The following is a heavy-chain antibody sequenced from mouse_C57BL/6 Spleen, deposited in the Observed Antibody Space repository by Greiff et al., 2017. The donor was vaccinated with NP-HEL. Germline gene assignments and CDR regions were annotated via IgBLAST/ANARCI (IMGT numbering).Heavy chain of an antibody. V-gene: IGHV1-26*01. CDR2: INPNNGGT. CDR1: GYTFTDYY. CDR3: AREDYGNYVMDY. J-gene: IGHJ4*01. D-gene: IGHD2-1*01. Sequence: EVQLQQSGPELVKPGASVKISCKASGYTFTDYYMNWVKQSHGKSLEWIGDINPNNGGTSYTQKFKGKATLTVDKSSSTAYMELRSLTSEDSAVYYCAREDYGNYVMDYWGQGTSVTVSS.